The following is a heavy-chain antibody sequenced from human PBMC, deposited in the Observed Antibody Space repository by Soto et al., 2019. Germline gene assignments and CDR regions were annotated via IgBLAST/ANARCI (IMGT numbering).Heavy chain of an antibody. CDR3: ARVAEKATITDY. CDR1: VYTFTSYV. J-gene: IGHJ4*02. CDR2: MNPNSGNT. V-gene: IGHV1-8*01. Sequence: ASVKVSCKSSVYTFTSYVINGVRQATGQGLEWMGWMNPNSGNTGYAQKFQGRVTMTRNTSISTAYMELSSLRSEDTAGDYCARVAEKATITDYWGQGTLVTVSS. D-gene: IGHD5-12*01.